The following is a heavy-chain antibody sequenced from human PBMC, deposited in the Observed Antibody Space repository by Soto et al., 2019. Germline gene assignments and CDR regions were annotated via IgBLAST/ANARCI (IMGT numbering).Heavy chain of an antibody. CDR2: IWYDGSNK. CDR3: ATTTVVTGAFDI. Sequence: QVQLVESGGGVVQPGRSLRLSCAASGFTFSSYGMHWVRQAPGKGLEWVAVIWYDGSNKYYADSVKGRFTISRDNSKNTLYLQMNSLRAEDTAVYYCATTTVVTGAFDIWGQGTMVTVSA. CDR1: GFTFSSYG. J-gene: IGHJ3*02. V-gene: IGHV3-33*01. D-gene: IGHD4-17*01.